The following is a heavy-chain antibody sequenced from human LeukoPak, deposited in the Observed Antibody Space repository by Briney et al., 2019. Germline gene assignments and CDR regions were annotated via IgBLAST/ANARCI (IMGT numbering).Heavy chain of an antibody. V-gene: IGHV4-4*07. CDR1: GGSFSNYY. Sequence: PSETLSLTCTVSGGSFSNYYWSWIRQPAGKRLEWIGRIYTSGSTNYNPSVKSRVTMSVDTSNNQFSLKLTSVTAADTAVYYCARVQSEVVVAATRSYYYYGMDVWGQGTTVTVSS. J-gene: IGHJ6*02. CDR2: IYTSGST. D-gene: IGHD2-15*01. CDR3: ARVQSEVVVAATRSYYYYGMDV.